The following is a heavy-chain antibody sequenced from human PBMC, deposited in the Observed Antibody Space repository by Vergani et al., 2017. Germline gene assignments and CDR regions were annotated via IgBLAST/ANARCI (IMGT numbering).Heavy chain of an antibody. CDR2: IYHSGST. Sequence: QVQLQESGPGLVKPSETLSLTCTVSGYSISSGYYWGWLRPPPGKGLEWIGSIYHSGSTYYNPSLKRRVTISVDTSKKQFSLKLSSVTAADTAVYYCAREQWLPIDYFDYWGQGTLVTVSS. J-gene: IGHJ4*02. D-gene: IGHD6-19*01. CDR1: GYSISSGYY. V-gene: IGHV4-38-2*02. CDR3: AREQWLPIDYFDY.